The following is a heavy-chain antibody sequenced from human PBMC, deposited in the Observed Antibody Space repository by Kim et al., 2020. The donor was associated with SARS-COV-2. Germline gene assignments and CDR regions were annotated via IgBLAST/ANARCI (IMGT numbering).Heavy chain of an antibody. CDR2: IYYSGST. J-gene: IGHJ4*02. D-gene: IGHD3-10*01. CDR3: ATLIRRGSDDFDY. V-gene: IGHV4-39*01. CDR1: GGSISSSSYY. Sequence: SETLSLTCTVSGGSISSSSYYWGWIRQPPGKGLEWIGSIYYSGSTYYNPSLKSRVTISVDTSKNQFSLKLSSVTAADTAVYYCATLIRRGSDDFDYWGQGTLVTVSS.